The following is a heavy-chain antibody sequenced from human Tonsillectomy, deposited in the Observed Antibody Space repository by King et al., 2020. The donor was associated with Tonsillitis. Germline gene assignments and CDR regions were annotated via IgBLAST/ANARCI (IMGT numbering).Heavy chain of an antibody. V-gene: IGHV3-23*04. CDR2: ISSSGSST. Sequence: VQLVESGGGLVQPGGSLRLSCAASGFTFTTYAMTWVRQTPGKGLAWVSAISSSGSSTYYADSVKGRFTISRDNSRNTLFLQMNSLRAEDTAVYYCARDLYDDYGGAYDHWGQGTLVTVSS. J-gene: IGHJ4*02. CDR3: ARDLYDDYGGAYDH. D-gene: IGHD4-17*01. CDR1: GFTFTTYA.